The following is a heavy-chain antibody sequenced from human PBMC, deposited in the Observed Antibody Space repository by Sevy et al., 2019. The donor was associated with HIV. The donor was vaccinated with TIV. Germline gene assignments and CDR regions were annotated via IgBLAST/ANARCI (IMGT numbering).Heavy chain of an antibody. CDR2: IYTSENI. V-gene: IGHV4-4*07. CDR3: AREFFYDSTDYYWPAYYFDN. CDR1: GGSVSSEY. J-gene: IGHJ4*02. Sequence: SETLSLTCNVSGGSVSSEYWSWIRQPAGKGLEWIGRIYTSENINYNPALKSRFTMSIGTSKNQISLKLTSVTAADKAVYYCAREFFYDSTDYYWPAYYFDNWGQGTLVTVSS. D-gene: IGHD3-22*01.